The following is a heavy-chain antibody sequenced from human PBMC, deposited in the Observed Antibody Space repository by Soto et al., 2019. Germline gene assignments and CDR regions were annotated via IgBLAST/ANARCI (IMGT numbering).Heavy chain of an antibody. V-gene: IGHV4-39*01. Sequence: QLQLQESGPGLVKPSETLSLTCTVSGGSISRSSYYWGWIRQPPGKGLEWIGSIYSSGRTYYNPSLKRRVTISVDTSKNQFSLKLSSVTAADTAVYYCARHYYYSGSGSDTEPWGQGTLVTVSS. CDR1: GGSISRSSYY. CDR3: ARHYYYSGSGSDTEP. J-gene: IGHJ5*02. CDR2: IYSSGRT. D-gene: IGHD3-10*01.